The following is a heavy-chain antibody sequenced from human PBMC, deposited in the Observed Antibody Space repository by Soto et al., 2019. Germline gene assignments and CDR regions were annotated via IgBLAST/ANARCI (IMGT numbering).Heavy chain of an antibody. D-gene: IGHD5-18*01. CDR1: GYTFTSYG. CDR3: ARGTWIQLWLRWIYFDY. Sequence: ASVKVSCKASGYTFTSYGISWVRQAPGQGLEWMGWISAYNGNTNYAQKLQGRVTMTTDTSTSTAYMELRSLRSDDTAVYYCARGTWIQLWLRWIYFDYWGQGTLVTVSS. V-gene: IGHV1-18*01. J-gene: IGHJ4*02. CDR2: ISAYNGNT.